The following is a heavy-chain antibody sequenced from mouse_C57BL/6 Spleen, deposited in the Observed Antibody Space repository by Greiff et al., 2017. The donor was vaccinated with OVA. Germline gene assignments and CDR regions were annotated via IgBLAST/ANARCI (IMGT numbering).Heavy chain of an antibody. CDR2: IHPNSGRP. V-gene: IGHV1-64*01. CDR1: GYTFTRYW. Sequence: QVQLQQPGAELVKPGASVKLSCKASGYTFTRYWMHWVKQRPGHGLEWIGMIHPNSGRPNYNETFTSKATLTVDKSSSTAYMQRSSLTSEDSAVYYCARSLYGSSPYFDYWGQGTTLTVSS. J-gene: IGHJ2*01. D-gene: IGHD1-1*01. CDR3: ARSLYGSSPYFDY.